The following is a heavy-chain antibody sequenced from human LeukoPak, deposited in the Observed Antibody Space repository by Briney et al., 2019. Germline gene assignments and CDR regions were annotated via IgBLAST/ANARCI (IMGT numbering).Heavy chain of an antibody. D-gene: IGHD4-17*01. Sequence: GGSLRLSCAASGFTFSSYGMHWVRQAPGKGLEWVAVIWYDGSNKYYADSVKGRFTISRDNSKNTLYLQMNSLRAEDTAVYYCARDRYGDYVNAFDIWGQGTMVTVSS. V-gene: IGHV3-33*01. CDR2: IWYDGSNK. CDR3: ARDRYGDYVNAFDI. J-gene: IGHJ3*02. CDR1: GFTFSSYG.